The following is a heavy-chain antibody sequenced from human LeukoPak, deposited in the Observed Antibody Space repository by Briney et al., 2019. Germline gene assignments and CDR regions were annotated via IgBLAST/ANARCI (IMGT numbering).Heavy chain of an antibody. Sequence: TGGSLRLSCATSGFSFTDYPMNWVRQAPGKGLEWISNIRTTAEGAKYAYYADSVKGRVTISRDDGKNTLYLHMNSLRDDDTAVYYCAKLTRGYCDSNACPNWFDPWGRGTLVTVSS. J-gene: IGHJ5*02. CDR1: GFSFTDYP. CDR3: AKLTRGYCDSNACPNWFDP. D-gene: IGHD3-22*01. V-gene: IGHV3-48*02. CDR2: IRTTAEGAKYA.